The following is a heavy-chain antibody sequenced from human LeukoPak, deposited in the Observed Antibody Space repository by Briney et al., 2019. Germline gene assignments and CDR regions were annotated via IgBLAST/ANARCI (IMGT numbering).Heavy chain of an antibody. CDR3: ARARLGSGYYIYYFDY. J-gene: IGHJ4*02. CDR1: GGSISSSSYY. V-gene: IGHV4-39*01. CDR2: IYYSGST. Sequence: SSETLSLTCTVSGGSISSSSYYWAWIRQPPGKGPEWIGSIYYSGSTYYNPSLKSRVTISVDTSKNQFSLKLSSVTAADTAVYYCARARLGSGYYIYYFDYWGQGTLVTVSS. D-gene: IGHD3-22*01.